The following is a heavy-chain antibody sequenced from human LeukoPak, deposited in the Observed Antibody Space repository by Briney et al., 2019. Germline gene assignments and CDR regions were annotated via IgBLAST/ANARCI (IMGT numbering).Heavy chain of an antibody. V-gene: IGHV4-30-4*01. J-gene: IGHJ4*02. CDR1: GGSIRSGDYY. Sequence: SETLSLTCTVSGGSIRSGDYYWTWIRQPPGKGLEWIGYIFYSGSTYYNPSLKSRVTISVDTSKNQFSLRLSSVTAADTAVYYCARDAVANYDSTGGYWGQGTLVTVSS. CDR3: ARDAVANYDSTGGY. D-gene: IGHD3-22*01. CDR2: IFYSGST.